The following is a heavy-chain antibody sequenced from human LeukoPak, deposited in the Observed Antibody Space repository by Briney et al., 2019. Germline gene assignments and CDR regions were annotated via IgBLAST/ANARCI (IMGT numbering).Heavy chain of an antibody. D-gene: IGHD3-16*01. V-gene: IGHV4-59*01. Sequence: PSETLSLTCTVSGGSINDYYWSWIRQPPGKGLEWIGYIYYSGSTNYNPSLKSRVTISVDTSENQFSLKLSSVTAADTAVYYCARRRGGDAFDIWGQGTMVTVSS. CDR2: IYYSGST. J-gene: IGHJ3*02. CDR1: GGSINDYY. CDR3: ARRRGGDAFDI.